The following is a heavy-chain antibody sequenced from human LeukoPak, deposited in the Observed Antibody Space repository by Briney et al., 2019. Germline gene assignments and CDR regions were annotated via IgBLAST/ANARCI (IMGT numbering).Heavy chain of an antibody. D-gene: IGHD2-21*02. CDR3: ARDWLVHCGGDCYSLYFDY. J-gene: IGHJ4*02. V-gene: IGHV4-39*07. CDR1: GGSISSSSYY. Sequence: SETLSLTYTVSGGSISSSSYYWGWIRQPPGKGLEWIGSIYYSGSTYYNPSLKSRVTISVDTSKNQFSLKLSSVTAADTAVYYCARDWLVHCGGDCYSLYFDYWGQGTLVTVSS. CDR2: IYYSGST.